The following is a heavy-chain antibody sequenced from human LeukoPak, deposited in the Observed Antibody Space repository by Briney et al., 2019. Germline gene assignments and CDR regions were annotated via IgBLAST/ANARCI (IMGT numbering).Heavy chain of an antibody. V-gene: IGHV3-66*01. CDR3: ARDLGGYDSY. J-gene: IGHJ4*02. D-gene: IGHD5-12*01. CDR1: GFTVSSNY. Sequence: GGSLRLSCAASGFTVSSNYMSWVRQAPGEGLEWVSVIYSGGSKYYADSVKGRFTISRDNSKNTLYLQMNSLRAEDTAVYYCARDLGGYDSYWGQGTLVTVSS. CDR2: IYSGGSK.